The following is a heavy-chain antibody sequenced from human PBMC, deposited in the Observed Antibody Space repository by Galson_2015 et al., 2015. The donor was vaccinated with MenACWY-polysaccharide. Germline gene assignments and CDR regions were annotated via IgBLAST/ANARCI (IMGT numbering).Heavy chain of an antibody. CDR1: GFNVGGLY. V-gene: IGHV3-53*01. CDR2: MHSGGFT. CDR3: ARGAQRFFDY. Sequence: SLRLSCAASGFNVGGLYMSWVRQAPGKRPEWVSIMHSGGFTEYEDSVKGRFTISRDISKNTVYLQMNSPKVEDTAVYYCARGAQRFFDYWGQGRLVTVSA. J-gene: IGHJ4*02.